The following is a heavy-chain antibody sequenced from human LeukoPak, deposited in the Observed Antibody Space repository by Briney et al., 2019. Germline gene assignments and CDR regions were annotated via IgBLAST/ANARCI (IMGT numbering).Heavy chain of an antibody. D-gene: IGHD6-6*01. CDR1: GFTFSSYS. Sequence: GGSLRLSCAASGFTFSSYSMNWVRQAPGKGLEWVSSISSSSSYIYYADSVKGRFTISRDNAKNSLYLQMNSLRAEDTTVYYCARASSSSWGTVGYWGQGTLVIVSS. V-gene: IGHV3-21*01. CDR3: ARASSSSWGTVGY. CDR2: ISSSSSYI. J-gene: IGHJ4*02.